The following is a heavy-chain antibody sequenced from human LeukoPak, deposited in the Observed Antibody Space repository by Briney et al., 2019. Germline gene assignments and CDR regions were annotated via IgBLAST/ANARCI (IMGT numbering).Heavy chain of an antibody. CDR3: ARGKVLTDY. CDR1: EFTFSSYA. CDR2: IKQDGSEK. V-gene: IGHV3-7*01. D-gene: IGHD4/OR15-4a*01. Sequence: GGSLRLSCAASEFTFSSYAMSWVRQAPGKGLEWVANIKQDGSEKYCVDSLKGRFTISRDNAKNSLYLQMNSLRAEDTAVYYCARGKVLTDYWGQGTLVTVSS. J-gene: IGHJ4*02.